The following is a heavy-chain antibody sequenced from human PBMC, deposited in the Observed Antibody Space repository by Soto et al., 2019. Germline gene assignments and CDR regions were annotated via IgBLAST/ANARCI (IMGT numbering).Heavy chain of an antibody. J-gene: IGHJ4*02. CDR2: ISSSGSTI. CDR3: ARELDDYGDYSFDY. Sequence: EVQLVESGGGLVQPGGSLRLSCAASGFTFSSYAMNWVRQAPGKGLEWVSYISSSGSTIYYADSVKGRFTISRDNAKNSLYLQMNSLRAEDTAVYYCARELDDYGDYSFDYWGQGTLVTVSS. V-gene: IGHV3-48*03. D-gene: IGHD4-17*01. CDR1: GFTFSSYA.